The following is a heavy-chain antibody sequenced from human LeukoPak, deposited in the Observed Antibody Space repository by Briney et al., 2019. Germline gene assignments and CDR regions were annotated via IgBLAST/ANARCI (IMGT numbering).Heavy chain of an antibody. V-gene: IGHV4-34*01. D-gene: IGHD5-18*01. CDR1: GGSFSGYY. Sequence: SETLSLTCAVYGGSFSGYYWSWIRQPPGKGLEWIGEINHSGSTNYNPSLKSRVTISVDTSKSQFSLKLSSVTAADTAVYYCARWTVDTAMAYDYYYGMDVWGQGTTVTVSS. CDR3: ARWTVDTAMAYDYYYGMDV. J-gene: IGHJ6*02. CDR2: INHSGST.